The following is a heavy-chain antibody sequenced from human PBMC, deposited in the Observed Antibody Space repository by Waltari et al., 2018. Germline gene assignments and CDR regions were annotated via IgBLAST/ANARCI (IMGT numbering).Heavy chain of an antibody. CDR3: AKNRHYDYTNDAFDI. CDR2: ISGSGGRT. V-gene: IGHV3-23*01. CDR1: GFTFSIYV. Sequence: EVQLLESGGGLVQPGGSLRLSCAASGFTFSIYVMTWVRQAPGKGLGWVSTISGSGGRTYYADSGKGLFTISRDNGKNMLHLQMKSLRAEDTAVYYCAKNRHYDYTNDAFDIWGQGTMVTVSS. D-gene: IGHD3-16*01. J-gene: IGHJ3*02.